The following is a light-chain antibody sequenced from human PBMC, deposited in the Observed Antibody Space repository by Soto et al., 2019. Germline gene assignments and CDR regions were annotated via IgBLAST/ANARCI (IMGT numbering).Light chain of an antibody. V-gene: IGLV2-23*01. CDR2: EDT. CDR1: SSDVGSYDL. J-gene: IGLJ1*01. Sequence: QSALTQPASVSGSPGQSITISCTGTSSDVGSYDLVSWYQQPPGKAPKLMIYEDTKRPSGISTRFSGSKSGNAASLTISGLQAEDEADYYCCSYAGSGTFVFGTGTKVTVX. CDR3: CSYAGSGTFV.